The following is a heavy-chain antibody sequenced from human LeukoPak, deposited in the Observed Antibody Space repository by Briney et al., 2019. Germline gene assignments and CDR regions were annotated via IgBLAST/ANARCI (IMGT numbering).Heavy chain of an antibody. D-gene: IGHD2-2*01. CDR2: IKEDGSDK. CDR1: GFTFSRYW. Sequence: GGSLRLSCGASGFTFSRYWMTWVRQAPGKGLGWVANIKEDGSDKYYGDSVKGRSTISKDNAKNSLYLQMNSLRVEDTAVYYCARLCSGSCAHGMDVWGQGTTVTVSS. V-gene: IGHV3-7*01. CDR3: ARLCSGSCAHGMDV. J-gene: IGHJ6*02.